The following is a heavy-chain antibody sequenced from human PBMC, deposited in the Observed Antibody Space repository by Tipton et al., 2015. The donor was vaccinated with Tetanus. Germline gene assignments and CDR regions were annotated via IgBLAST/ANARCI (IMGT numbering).Heavy chain of an antibody. V-gene: IGHV4-39*07. J-gene: IGHJ4*02. D-gene: IGHD1-1*01. CDR1: GASMSSSSYY. CDR3: ARANNEFPKKGPFDS. CDR2: IYYSGSS. Sequence: TLSLTCNVSGASMSSSSYYWDWIRQPPGKGLEWIGSIYYSGSSYYNPSLESRVTISLDTSKTHFSLRLDSVTAADTAVYYCARANNEFPKKGPFDSWGQGSLVIVSS.